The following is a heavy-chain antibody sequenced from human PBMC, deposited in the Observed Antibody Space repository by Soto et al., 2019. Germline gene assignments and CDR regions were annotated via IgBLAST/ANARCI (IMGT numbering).Heavy chain of an antibody. CDR2: IGSSGSPI. Sequence: AGSLRLSCAVSGFTFSDYYMSWIRQAPGKGLEWVSYIGSSGSPIYYADSVKGRFTISRDNAKNSLYLQINSLRAEDTAVYFCARDRGGYLDYWGQGTLVTVSS. V-gene: IGHV3-11*01. D-gene: IGHD3-10*01. CDR3: ARDRGGYLDY. CDR1: GFTFSDYY. J-gene: IGHJ4*02.